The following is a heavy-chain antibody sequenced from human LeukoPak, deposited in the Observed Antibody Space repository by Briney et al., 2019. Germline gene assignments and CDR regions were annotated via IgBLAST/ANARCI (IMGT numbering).Heavy chain of an antibody. CDR1: GFTFSSYW. CDR2: IKQDGSEK. J-gene: IGHJ4*02. V-gene: IGHV3-7*01. Sequence: PGGSLRLSCAASGFTFSSYWMSWVRQAPGKGLEWVANIKQDGSEKYYVDSVKGRFTISRDNAKNSLYLQMNSLRAEDTAAYYCARVYHDYVWGSYRAPLDYWGQGTLVTVSS. CDR3: ARVYHDYVWGSYRAPLDY. D-gene: IGHD3-16*02.